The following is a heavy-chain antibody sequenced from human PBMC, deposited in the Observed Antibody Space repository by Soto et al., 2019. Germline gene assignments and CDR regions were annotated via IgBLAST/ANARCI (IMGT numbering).Heavy chain of an antibody. V-gene: IGHV3-33*01. CDR2: IWYDGSNK. D-gene: IGHD3-3*01. CDR3: ARDKGASGLNDAFDI. Sequence: GGSLRLSCAASGFTFSSYGMHWVRQAPGKGLEWVAVIWYDGSNKYYADSVKGRFTISRDNSKNTLYLQMNSLRAEDTAVYYCARDKGASGLNDAFDIWGQGTMVTVSS. J-gene: IGHJ3*02. CDR1: GFTFSSYG.